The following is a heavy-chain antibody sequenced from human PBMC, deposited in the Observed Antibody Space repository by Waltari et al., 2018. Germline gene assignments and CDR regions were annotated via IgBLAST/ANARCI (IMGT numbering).Heavy chain of an antibody. J-gene: IGHJ4*02. CDR1: GYTFTSSD. CDR2: MNPNGGNT. Sequence: QVQPVPSGAEVKKPRASVRVSCKASGYTFTSSDITWVRQATGQGLAGMGWMNPNGGNTDYAQKVQGRVNINRNTTISTAYMELSSLRAEGTAGYYVAREDVAVAGTLDYWGQGTLGTVSS. CDR3: AREDVAVAGTLDY. V-gene: IGHV1-8*03. D-gene: IGHD6-19*01.